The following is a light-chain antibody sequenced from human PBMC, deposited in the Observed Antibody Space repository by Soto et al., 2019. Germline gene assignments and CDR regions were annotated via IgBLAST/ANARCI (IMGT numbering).Light chain of an antibody. CDR1: QTVTRSY. Sequence: EIVLTQSPGTLSLSPGERATLSCRASQTVTRSYLAWYQQKPGQAPRLLIYGASTRATGIPARFSGSGSGTDFTLTISNLEPEDFAVYYCQQHSHWPPWTFGQGTKVDIK. V-gene: IGKV3D-20*02. J-gene: IGKJ1*01. CDR2: GAS. CDR3: QQHSHWPPWT.